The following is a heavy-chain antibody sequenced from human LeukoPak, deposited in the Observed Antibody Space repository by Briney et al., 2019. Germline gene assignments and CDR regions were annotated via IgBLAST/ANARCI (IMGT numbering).Heavy chain of an antibody. CDR1: GFTFSGSA. CDR3: TTDRRLRYFDWLYEVY. Sequence: LPGGSLRLSCAASGFTFSGSAMHWVRQASGKGLEWVGRIRSKANSYATAYAASVKGRFTISRDDSKNTAYLQMNSLKTEDTAVYYCTTDRRLRYFDWLYEVYWGQGTLVTVSS. D-gene: IGHD3-9*01. J-gene: IGHJ4*02. CDR2: IRSKANSYAT. V-gene: IGHV3-73*01.